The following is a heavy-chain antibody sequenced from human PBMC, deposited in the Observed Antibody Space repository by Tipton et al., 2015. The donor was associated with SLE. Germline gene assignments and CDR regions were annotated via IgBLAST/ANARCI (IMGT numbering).Heavy chain of an antibody. J-gene: IGHJ6*02. V-gene: IGHV4-34*01. D-gene: IGHD6-19*01. CDR1: GGSFSGYY. CDR3: ALGRAVAGPPYYDYGMDV. CDR2: INHSGST. Sequence: TLSLTCAVYGGSFSGYYWSWIRQPPGKGLEWIGEINHSGSTNYNPSLTSRVTISVDTSKNQFSLKLSSGTAADTAVYYCALGRAVAGPPYYDYGMDVWGQGTTVTVSS.